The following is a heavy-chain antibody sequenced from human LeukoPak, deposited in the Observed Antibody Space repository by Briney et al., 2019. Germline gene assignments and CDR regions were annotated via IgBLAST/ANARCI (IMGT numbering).Heavy chain of an antibody. V-gene: IGHV4-59*01. D-gene: IGHD2-21*01. CDR2: VYYSGST. CDR1: GDSISTYY. CDR3: SASKQLWLRGLFDY. Sequence: KASETLSLTCSVSGDSISTYYWSWIRQPPGKALEWIGYVYYSGSTDYNPSLKSRATISVDTSKNQFSLNLNSVTAADTAVYYCSASKQLWLRGLFDYWGQGTLVTVST. J-gene: IGHJ4*02.